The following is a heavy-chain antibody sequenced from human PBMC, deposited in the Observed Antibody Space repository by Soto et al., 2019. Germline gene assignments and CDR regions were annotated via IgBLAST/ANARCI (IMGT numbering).Heavy chain of an antibody. D-gene: IGHD7-27*01. Sequence: GSLRLSCAASGFTFSNAWMSWVRQAPGKGLEWIGSIYHVGNTYYNSSLKSRVTISVDTSKNLFSLRLTSLTATDTAVYYCASLWGPYYFDYWGLGALVTVSS. CDR3: ASLWGPYYFDY. CDR2: IYHVGNT. CDR1: GFTFSNAW. V-gene: IGHV4-59*05. J-gene: IGHJ4*02.